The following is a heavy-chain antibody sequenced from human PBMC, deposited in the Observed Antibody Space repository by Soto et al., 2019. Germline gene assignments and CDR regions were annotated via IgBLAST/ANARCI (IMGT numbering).Heavy chain of an antibody. CDR2: INPSGGST. V-gene: IGHV1-46*03. J-gene: IGHJ5*02. CDR1: GYTFTSYY. D-gene: IGHD5-12*01. CDR3: ARDGGYDYGFDP. Sequence: QVQLVQSGAEVKKPGASVKVSCKASGYTFTSYYMHWVRQAPGQGLEWMGIINPSGGSTSYAQKFQGRVTMTRATSTTTVYMELRSLRSEDTAVYYCARDGGYDYGFDPWGQGTLVTVSS.